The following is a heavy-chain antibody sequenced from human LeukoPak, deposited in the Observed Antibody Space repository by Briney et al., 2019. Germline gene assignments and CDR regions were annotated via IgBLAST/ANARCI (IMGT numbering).Heavy chain of an antibody. J-gene: IGHJ4*02. CDR3: AKGHDGYNYGGAFDC. CDR2: ISYDGSNK. Sequence: GGSLRLSCAASGFTFSSYGMHWVRQAPGKGLEWVAVISYDGSNKYYADSVKGRFTISRDNSKNTLYLQMNSLRAEDTAVYYCAKGHDGYNYGGAFDCWGQGTLVTVSS. V-gene: IGHV3-30*18. D-gene: IGHD5-24*01. CDR1: GFTFSSYG.